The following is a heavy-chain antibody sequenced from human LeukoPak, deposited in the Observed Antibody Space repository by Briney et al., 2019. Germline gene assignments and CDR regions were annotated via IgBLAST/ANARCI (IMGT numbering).Heavy chain of an antibody. Sequence: GASVKVSCKASGGTFSSYAINWVRQAPGQGLEWMGRIIPILGIGNYAQKFQGRVTITADKSTSTAYMELSSLRSEDTAVYYCAGGQTYDYVWGSYRFRRNWFDPWGQGTLVTVSS. CDR1: GGTFSSYA. CDR2: IIPILGIG. J-gene: IGHJ5*02. V-gene: IGHV1-69*04. D-gene: IGHD3-16*02. CDR3: AGGQTYDYVWGSYRFRRNWFDP.